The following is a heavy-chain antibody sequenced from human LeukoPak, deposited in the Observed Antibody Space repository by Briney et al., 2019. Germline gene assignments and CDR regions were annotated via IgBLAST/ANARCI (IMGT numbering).Heavy chain of an antibody. CDR2: ISGSGGST. V-gene: IGHV3-23*01. CDR1: GFTFSSYA. D-gene: IGHD6-13*01. J-gene: IGHJ1*01. CDR3: AKFLEQQLILGFQH. Sequence: LPGGSLRLSCAASGFTFSSYAMSWVRQAPGKGLEWVSAISGSGGSTYHADSVKGRFTISRDNSKNTLYLQMNSLRAEDTAVYYCAKFLEQQLILGFQHWGQGTLVTVSS.